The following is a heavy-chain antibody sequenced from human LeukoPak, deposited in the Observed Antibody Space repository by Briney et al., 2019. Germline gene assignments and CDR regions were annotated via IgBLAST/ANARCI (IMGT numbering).Heavy chain of an antibody. Sequence: KPSETLSLTCTVSGGSISSYYWSWIRQPPGKGLEWIGYIYYSGSTNYNPSLKSRVTISVDTSKNQFSLKLSSVTAADTAVYYCASSPYYDILTGWYGMDVWGQGTTVTVSS. CDR2: IYYSGST. CDR1: GGSISSYY. D-gene: IGHD3-9*01. CDR3: ASSPYYDILTGWYGMDV. V-gene: IGHV4-59*08. J-gene: IGHJ6*02.